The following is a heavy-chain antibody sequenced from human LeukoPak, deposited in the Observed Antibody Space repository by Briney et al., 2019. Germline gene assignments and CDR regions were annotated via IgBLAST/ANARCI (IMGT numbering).Heavy chain of an antibody. V-gene: IGHV4-39*07. Sequence: PSETLSLTCTVSGGSISSSSYYRGWIRQPPGKGLEWIGSIYYSGSTYYNPSLKSRVTISVDTSKNQFSLKLSSVTAADTAVYYCARDPRAGGAVAGRRYFDLWGRGTLVTVSS. D-gene: IGHD6-19*01. CDR2: IYYSGST. CDR3: ARDPRAGGAVAGRRYFDL. CDR1: GGSISSSSYY. J-gene: IGHJ2*01.